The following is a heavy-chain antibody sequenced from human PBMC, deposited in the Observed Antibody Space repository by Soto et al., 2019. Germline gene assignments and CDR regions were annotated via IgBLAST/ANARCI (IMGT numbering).Heavy chain of an antibody. CDR1: GGSISSGGYY. Sequence: QVQLQESGPGLVKPSQTLSLTCTVSGGSISSGGYYWSWIRQHPGKGLEWIGYIYYSGSTYYNPSLKSRVTISVDTSKNQFSLKLSSVTAADTAVYYCARGERSLGYCSSTSCYAGKVLDYWGQGTLVTVSS. J-gene: IGHJ4*02. D-gene: IGHD2-2*01. V-gene: IGHV4-31*03. CDR3: ARGERSLGYCSSTSCYAGKVLDY. CDR2: IYYSGST.